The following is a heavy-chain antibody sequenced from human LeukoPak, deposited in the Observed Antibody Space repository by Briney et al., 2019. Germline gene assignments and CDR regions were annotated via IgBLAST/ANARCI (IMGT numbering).Heavy chain of an antibody. CDR1: GYSFTSYW. Sequence: GESLKISWQGSGYSFTSYWIGWVRQMPGKGLEWMGIIYSGDYDTRYSRSFQDQLTIPADKPISTAYLQWSSPKASGTAMYYCARHGLSDDYVWGSYRSQPDYWGQGTLVTVSS. CDR2: IYSGDYDT. V-gene: IGHV5-51*04. CDR3: ARHGLSDDYVWGSYRSQPDY. D-gene: IGHD3-16*02. J-gene: IGHJ4*02.